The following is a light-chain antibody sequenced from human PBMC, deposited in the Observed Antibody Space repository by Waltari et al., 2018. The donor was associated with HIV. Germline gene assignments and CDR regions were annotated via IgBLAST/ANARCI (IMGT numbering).Light chain of an antibody. Sequence: QSALTQPASVSGSPGQSITIFCSGTSSDISAYKLIIYDVSNRPSGVSDRFSGSKSGNTASLTISGLQAEDEADYYCSSYTTTSTLVFGTGTKVTVL. V-gene: IGLV2-14*03. CDR3: SSYTTTSTLV. CDR2: DVS. CDR1: SSDISA. J-gene: IGLJ1*01.